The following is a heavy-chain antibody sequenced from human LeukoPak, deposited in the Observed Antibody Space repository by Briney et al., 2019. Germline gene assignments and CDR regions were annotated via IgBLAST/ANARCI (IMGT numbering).Heavy chain of an antibody. CDR1: GFTFSDYY. CDR2: ISSSGSTI. V-gene: IGHV3-11*04. CDR3: ASRRITGTTGY. J-gene: IGHJ4*02. D-gene: IGHD1-7*01. Sequence: GGSLRLSCAASGFTFSDYYMSWIRQAPGKGLEWVSYISSSGSTIYHADSVKGRFTISRDNAKNSLYLQMNSLRAEDTAVYYCASRRITGTTGYWGQGTLVTVSS.